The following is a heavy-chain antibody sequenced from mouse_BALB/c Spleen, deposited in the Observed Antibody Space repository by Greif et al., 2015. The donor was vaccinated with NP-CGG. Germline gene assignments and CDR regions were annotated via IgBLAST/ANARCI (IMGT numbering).Heavy chain of an antibody. D-gene: IGHD2-1*01. J-gene: IGHJ4*01. CDR3: ARDPYGNYLYYAMDY. Sequence: EVKLEESGPGLVKPSQSLSLTCSVTGYSITSGYYWNWIRQFPGNKLEWMGYISYDGSNNYNPSLKNRISITRDTSKNQFILKVKSVTTEDTATYYCARDPYGNYLYYAMDYWGQGTSVTVSS. CDR2: ISYDGSN. CDR1: GYSITSGYY. V-gene: IGHV3-6*02.